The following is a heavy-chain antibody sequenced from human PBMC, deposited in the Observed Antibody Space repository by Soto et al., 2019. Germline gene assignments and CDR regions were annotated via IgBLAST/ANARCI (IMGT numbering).Heavy chain of an antibody. CDR1: GFTFSSYS. Sequence: GGSLRLSCAASGFTFSSYSMNWVRQAPGKGLEWVSYISSSSSTIYYADSVKGRFTISRDNAKNSLYLQMNSLRAEDTAVYYCARDTSRDWFDPWGQGTLVTVSS. D-gene: IGHD6-6*01. CDR3: ARDTSRDWFDP. V-gene: IGHV3-48*01. J-gene: IGHJ5*02. CDR2: ISSSSSTI.